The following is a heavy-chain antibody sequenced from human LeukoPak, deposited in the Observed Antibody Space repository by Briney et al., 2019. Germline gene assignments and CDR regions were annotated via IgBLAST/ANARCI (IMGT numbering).Heavy chain of an antibody. V-gene: IGHV3-30*02. D-gene: IGHD3-9*01. CDR1: GFTFSSYG. CDR3: AKDRRYFDWLTQDGGFDP. CDR2: IRYDGSNK. J-gene: IGHJ5*02. Sequence: PGGSLRLSCAASGFTFSSYGMHWVRQAPGKGLEWVAFIRYDGSNKYYADSVKGRFTISRDNSKNTLYLQMNSLRAEDTAVYYCAKDRRYFDWLTQDGGFDPWGQGTLVTVSS.